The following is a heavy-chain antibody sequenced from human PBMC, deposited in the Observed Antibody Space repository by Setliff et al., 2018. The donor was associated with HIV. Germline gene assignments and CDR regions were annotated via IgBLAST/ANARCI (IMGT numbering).Heavy chain of an antibody. V-gene: IGHV1-46*01. J-gene: IGHJ4*02. Sequence: AASVKVSCKAFGYTFTNHFMHWVRQAPGQGLEWMGIIDPSDGSTIFAQQFQGRLNMPRDTSTSTVYLELSSLRSEDTAVYYCARAVASKNVRGEYYFDYWGQGTGHRLL. CDR1: GYTFTNHF. D-gene: IGHD3-16*01. CDR3: ARAVASKNVRGEYYFDY. CDR2: IDPSDGST.